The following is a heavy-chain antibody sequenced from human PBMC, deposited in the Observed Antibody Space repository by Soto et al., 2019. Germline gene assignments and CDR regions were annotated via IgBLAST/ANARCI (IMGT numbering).Heavy chain of an antibody. Sequence: QSGPTLVNPTQTLTLTCTFSGFSLSTSGMCVSWIRQPPGKALEWLARIDWDDDKYYSTSLKTRLTISKDTSKNQVVLTMTNMDPVDTATYYCALSHRYCSGCSCYPLRWFDPWGQGTLVTVSS. V-gene: IGHV2-70*11. CDR2: IDWDDDK. D-gene: IGHD2-15*01. J-gene: IGHJ5*02. CDR3: ALSHRYCSGCSCYPLRWFDP. CDR1: GFSLSTSGMC.